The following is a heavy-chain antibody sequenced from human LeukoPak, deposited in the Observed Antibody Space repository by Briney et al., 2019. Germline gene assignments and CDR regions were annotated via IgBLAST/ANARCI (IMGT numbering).Heavy chain of an antibody. V-gene: IGHV1-2*02. CDR1: GYTFTNYY. J-gene: IGHJ4*02. D-gene: IGHD5-12*01. CDR2: INPNSGGT. CDR3: SSLRLLDD. Sequence: GASVKVSFKASGYTFTNYYIHWVRQPPGEGLEWMGWINPNSGGTNYAQKFHGRVTMTSDTSISTAYISLTSQISCDTPVYNCSSLRLLDDWGEGSLVTVSS.